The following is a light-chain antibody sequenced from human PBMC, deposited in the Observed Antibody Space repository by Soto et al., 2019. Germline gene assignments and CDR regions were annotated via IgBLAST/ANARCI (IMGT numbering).Light chain of an antibody. J-gene: IGKJ5*01. CDR3: QQSYTSIT. CDR1: QSISSY. V-gene: IGKV1-39*01. Sequence: DIQMTQSPSYLSASVGDRVIITCRASQSISSYLHWYQQKPGKAPKLLIYAASSLQSGVPSRFSGSGSGTDFTLTISSLQPEDFATYFSQQSYTSITFGLGTRLEIK. CDR2: AAS.